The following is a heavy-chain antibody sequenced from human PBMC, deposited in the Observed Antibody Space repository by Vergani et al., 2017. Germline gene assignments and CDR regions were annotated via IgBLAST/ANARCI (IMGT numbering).Heavy chain of an antibody. J-gene: IGHJ6*03. CDR3: ARASHCINCYSEGPNGPGYYYMDV. D-gene: IGHD2-21*01. Sequence: QVQLQQWGAGLLKPSETLSLTCAVYGGSFSGYYWSWIRQPPGKGLEWIGEINHSGSTNYNPSLESRVTMSVDTSKNQFSLQLSSVTAADTAVYYCARASHCINCYSEGPNGPGYYYMDVRGKGTTVTVSS. V-gene: IGHV4-34*01. CDR2: INHSGST. CDR1: GGSFSGYY.